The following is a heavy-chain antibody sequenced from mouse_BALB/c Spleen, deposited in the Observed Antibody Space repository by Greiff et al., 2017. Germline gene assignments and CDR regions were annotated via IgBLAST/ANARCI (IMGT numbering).Heavy chain of an antibody. D-gene: IGHD1-1*01. V-gene: IGHV2-9*02. J-gene: IGHJ4*01. CDR3: ARELLRFYAMDY. CDR2: IWAGGST. Sequence: QVHVKQSGPGLVAPSQSLSITCTVSGFSLTSYGVHWVRQPPGKGLEWLGVIWAGGSTNYNSALMSRLSISKDNSKSQVFLKMNSLQTDDTAMYYCARELLRFYAMDYWGQGTSVTVSS. CDR1: GFSLTSYG.